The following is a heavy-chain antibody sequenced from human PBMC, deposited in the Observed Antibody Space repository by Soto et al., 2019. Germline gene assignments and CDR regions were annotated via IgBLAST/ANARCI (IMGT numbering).Heavy chain of an antibody. J-gene: IGHJ6*02. D-gene: IGHD2-21*02. V-gene: IGHV1-2*02. CDR3: ATQFHHCGGDCYRGPYFGMDV. CDR1: GYTFTGYY. CDR2: INPYTGGT. Sequence: ASVKVSCKASGYTFTGYYVLWVRQAPGQGPECMGWINPYTGGTNYAQKYQGRVTMTRDTSISTAYMEMSKLISYDTAVYYCATQFHHCGGDCYRGPYFGMDVWGQGTTVTVSS.